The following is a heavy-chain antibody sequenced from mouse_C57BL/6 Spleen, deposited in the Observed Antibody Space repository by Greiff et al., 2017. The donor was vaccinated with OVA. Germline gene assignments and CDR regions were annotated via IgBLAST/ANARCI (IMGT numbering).Heavy chain of an antibody. CDR3: ARFEGFAY. Sequence: EVKLEESGGGLVKPGGSLKLSCAASGFTFSSYTMSWVRQTPEKRLEWVATISGGGGNTYYPDSVKGRFTISRDNAKTSLYLHLSSLRSDDTSLYYCARFEGFAYWGPGTLVTVSA. J-gene: IGHJ3*01. V-gene: IGHV5-9*01. CDR1: GFTFSSYT. CDR2: ISGGGGNT.